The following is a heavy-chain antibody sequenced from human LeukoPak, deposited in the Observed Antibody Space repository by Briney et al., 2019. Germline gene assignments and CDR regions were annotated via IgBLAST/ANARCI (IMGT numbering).Heavy chain of an antibody. D-gene: IGHD1-26*01. Sequence: GGSLRLSCAASGFTFNTYAMAWVRQAPGKGLEWVSSITDSSIGTYYADSVKGRFTISRDNSKNTLYLQMSSLRAEDTAVYYCAQGLRGNYDYWGQGTLVTVPS. J-gene: IGHJ4*02. CDR2: ITDSSIGT. CDR3: AQGLRGNYDY. V-gene: IGHV3-23*01. CDR1: GFTFNTYA.